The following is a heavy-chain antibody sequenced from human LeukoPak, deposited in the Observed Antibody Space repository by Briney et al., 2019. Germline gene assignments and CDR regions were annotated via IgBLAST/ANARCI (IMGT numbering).Heavy chain of an antibody. CDR3: ARSSAAAGTGYFDY. CDR2: IYPGDSDT. J-gene: IGHJ4*02. Sequence: GESLKISWKCSGYSFTSYWIGGVRQMPGKGLEWMGIIYPGDSDTRYRPSFQGQVTISADKSISTAYLQWSSLKASDTAMYYCARSSAAAGTGYFDYWGQGTLVTVSS. V-gene: IGHV5-51*01. CDR1: GYSFTSYW. D-gene: IGHD6-13*01.